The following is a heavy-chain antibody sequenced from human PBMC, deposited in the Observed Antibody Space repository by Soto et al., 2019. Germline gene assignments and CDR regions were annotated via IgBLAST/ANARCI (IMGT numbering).Heavy chain of an antibody. Sequence: GGSLRLSCVASGFPFRGYAMSWVRQTPGKGLEWVSGISGSGGRTYYADSVKGRFTISRDNSNNTLSLQMHILRVEDTAVYFCAKGGYYSLFDIWGQGTVVTVS. CDR2: ISGSGGRT. CDR1: GFPFRGYA. V-gene: IGHV3-23*01. CDR3: AKGGYYSLFDI. D-gene: IGHD3-16*01. J-gene: IGHJ3*02.